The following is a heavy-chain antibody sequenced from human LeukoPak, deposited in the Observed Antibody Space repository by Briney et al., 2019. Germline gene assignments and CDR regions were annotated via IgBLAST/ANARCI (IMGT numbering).Heavy chain of an antibody. J-gene: IGHJ4*02. D-gene: IGHD5-12*01. CDR1: GFSFSNYW. CDR3: ARVRRSGYGTW. Sequence: GGSLRLSCAASGFSFSNYWMSWVRQVPGKGLDWVANIKQDGSEKQYVDSVKGRFTISRDNAKNSLYLQMNSLRAEDTAVYYCARVRRSGYGTWWGQGTLVTVSS. CDR2: IKQDGSEK. V-gene: IGHV3-7*01.